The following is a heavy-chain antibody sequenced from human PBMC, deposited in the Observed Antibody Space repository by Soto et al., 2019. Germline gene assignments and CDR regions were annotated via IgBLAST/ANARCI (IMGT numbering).Heavy chain of an antibody. CDR1: GFTFSSYA. Sequence: EVQLLESGGGLVQPGGSLRLSCAASGFTFSSYAMSWVRQAPGKGLEWVSGMSGSGGSTYYADSVKGRFTISSDNSKNTLYLQMNSLRAEDTAVYYCATGASIVATLFDYWGQGTLVTVSS. D-gene: IGHD5-12*01. J-gene: IGHJ4*02. CDR3: ATGASIVATLFDY. V-gene: IGHV3-23*01. CDR2: MSGSGGST.